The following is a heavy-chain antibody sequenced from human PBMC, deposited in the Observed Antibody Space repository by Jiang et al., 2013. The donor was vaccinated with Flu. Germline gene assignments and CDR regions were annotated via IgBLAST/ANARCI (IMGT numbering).Heavy chain of an antibody. D-gene: IGHD6-13*01. Sequence: LRISCKGSGYSFTSYWISWVRQMPGKGLEWMGRIDPSDSYTNYSPSFQGHVTISADKSISTAYLQWSSLKASDTAMYYCASPRSIAAAGTSPLVAFDIWGQGTMVTVSS. CDR1: GYSFTSYW. V-gene: IGHV5-10-1*01. CDR3: ASPRSIAAAGTSPLVAFDI. J-gene: IGHJ3*02. CDR2: IDPSDSYT.